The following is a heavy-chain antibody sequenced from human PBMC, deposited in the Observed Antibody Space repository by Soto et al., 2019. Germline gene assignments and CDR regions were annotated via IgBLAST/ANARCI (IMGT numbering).Heavy chain of an antibody. CDR3: AAYTDGWTNDY. D-gene: IGHD6-19*01. J-gene: IGHJ4*02. CDR1: GGSLNRGDYY. CDR2: VSSYRGTT. V-gene: IGHV4-30-4*01. Sequence: PSETLSLTCTVSGGSLNRGDYYWSWIRQPPGKGLEWIGYVSSYRGTTYDKPSLKSRLNISLGTPMNQFSLELSSVTAADTAVYFCAAYTDGWTNDYWGQGTLVTVSS.